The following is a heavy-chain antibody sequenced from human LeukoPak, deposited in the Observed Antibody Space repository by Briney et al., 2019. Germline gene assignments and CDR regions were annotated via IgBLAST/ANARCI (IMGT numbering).Heavy chain of an antibody. D-gene: IGHD3-22*01. V-gene: IGHV1-8*01. CDR2: MNPNSGNT. Sequence: GASVKVSCKASGYTFTSYDINWVRQATGQGLEWMGWMNPNSGNTGYAQKFQGRVTMTRNTSISTAYMELSSLRSEDTAVYYCARGGRGYYYDSSGYLDYWGQGTLVTVSS. CDR3: ARGGRGYYYDSSGYLDY. J-gene: IGHJ4*02. CDR1: GYTFTSYD.